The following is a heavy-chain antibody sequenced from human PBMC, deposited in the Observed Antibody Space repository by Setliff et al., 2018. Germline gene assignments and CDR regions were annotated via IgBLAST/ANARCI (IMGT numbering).Heavy chain of an antibody. V-gene: IGHV1-69*05. D-gene: IGHD3-22*01. CDR1: GGTFSDYG. J-gene: IGHJ6*03. Sequence: SVKVSCKASGGTFSDYGISWVRQAPGQGLEWMGGTIPIFGTTDYAQKFQGRVTIITDGSTSTAFMQLSSLRSEDTAVHYCVREGVDSRSSTDYRYYMDVWGKGTTVTVSS. CDR3: VREGVDSRSSTDYRYYMDV. CDR2: TIPIFGTT.